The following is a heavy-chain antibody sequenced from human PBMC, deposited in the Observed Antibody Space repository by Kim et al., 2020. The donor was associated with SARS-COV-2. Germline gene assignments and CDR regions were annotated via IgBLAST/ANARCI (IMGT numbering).Heavy chain of an antibody. CDR3: ARDLLWFGVMDV. CDR2: K. Sequence: KDYAASVEGRLTTSRDNSTHTLYRKMTSLRAEDTAVYYCARDLLWFGVMDVWGQGPTVTVSS. J-gene: IGHJ6*02. V-gene: IGHV3-30*03. D-gene: IGHD3-10*01.